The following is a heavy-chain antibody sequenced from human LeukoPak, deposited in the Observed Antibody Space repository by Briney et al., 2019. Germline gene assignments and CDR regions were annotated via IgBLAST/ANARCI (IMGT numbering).Heavy chain of an antibody. D-gene: IGHD3-3*01. J-gene: IGHJ4*02. V-gene: IGHV3-23*01. CDR1: GFTFSFYA. CDR2: ISGSGGNT. Sequence: PGGSLRLSCAASGFTFSFYALNWVRQAPGKGLEWVSSISGSGGNTYYADSVKGRFTISRDNSKNTLYLQMNSLRAEDTAVYYCASEIIFGSFDYWGQGTLVTVSS. CDR3: ASEIIFGSFDY.